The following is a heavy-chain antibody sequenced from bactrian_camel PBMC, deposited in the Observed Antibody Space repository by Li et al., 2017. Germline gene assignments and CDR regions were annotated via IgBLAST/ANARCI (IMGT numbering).Heavy chain of an antibody. V-gene: IGHV3-2*01. Sequence: HVQLVESGGGLVQPGESLKLSCAASGFAFEKYYMTWVRQAPGKGLEWVSSIYTSANSTYYADSVKGRFTISRDNARNTLYLQMNSLKPEDTAVYYCAAQQFFGYWGQGTQVTVS. CDR2: IYTSANST. CDR1: GFAFEKYY. J-gene: IGHJ6*01. CDR3: AAQQFFGY.